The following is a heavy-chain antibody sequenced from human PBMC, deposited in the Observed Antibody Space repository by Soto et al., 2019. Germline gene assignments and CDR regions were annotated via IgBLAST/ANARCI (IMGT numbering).Heavy chain of an antibody. CDR1: GFTFSDYY. CDR3: ARYRGYCSGGSCYMTNWFDP. Sequence: GGSLRLSCAASGFTFSDYYMSWIRQAPGKGLEWVSYISSSGSTIYYADSVKGRFTISRDNAKNSLYLQMNSLRAEDTAVYYCARYRGYCSGGSCYMTNWFDPWGQGTLVTVSS. CDR2: ISSSGSTI. D-gene: IGHD2-15*01. V-gene: IGHV3-11*01. J-gene: IGHJ5*02.